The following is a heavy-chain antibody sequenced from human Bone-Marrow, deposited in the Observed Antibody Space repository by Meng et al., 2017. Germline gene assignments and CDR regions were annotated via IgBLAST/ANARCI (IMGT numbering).Heavy chain of an antibody. D-gene: IGHD6-13*01. V-gene: IGHV1-2*06. CDR3: ARDEDISAAGKLFGDY. Sequence: QVQLVHAGAVVKRPGAAVKVSCKPSGYNCPDYYKHWVRRAPGQRLEWMGRINPRSGDTHYAQRFQGRVTMTGDTSISTAYMELSGLRSDDTAMYYCARDEDISAAGKLFGDYWGQGTLVTVSS. CDR2: INPRSGDT. J-gene: IGHJ4*02. CDR1: GYNCPDYY.